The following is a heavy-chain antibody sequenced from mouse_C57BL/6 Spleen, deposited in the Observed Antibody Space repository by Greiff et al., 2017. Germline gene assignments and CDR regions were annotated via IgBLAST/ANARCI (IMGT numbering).Heavy chain of an antibody. Sequence: QVQLQQPGAELVMPGASVKLSCKASGYTFTSYWMHWVKQRPGQGLEWIGEIDPSDSYTNYNQKFKGKSTLTVDQSSSTAYMQLSSLTSEDSAVYYCARKGLYSAWFAYWGQGTLVTVAA. V-gene: IGHV1-69*01. CDR1: GYTFTSYW. CDR3: ARKGLYSAWFAY. D-gene: IGHD6-5*01. J-gene: IGHJ3*01. CDR2: IDPSDSYT.